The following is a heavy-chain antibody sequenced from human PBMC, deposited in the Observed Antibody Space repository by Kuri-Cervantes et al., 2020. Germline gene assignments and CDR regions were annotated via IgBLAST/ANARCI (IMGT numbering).Heavy chain of an antibody. CDR3: ARHLRVNYNWFDP. J-gene: IGHJ5*02. Sequence: GSLRLSCAVYGGSFGGYYWSWIRQPPGKGLEWIGEINHSGSTNYNPSLKSRVTISVDTSKNQFSLKLSSVTAADTAVYYCARHLRVNYNWFDPWGQGTLVTVSS. D-gene: IGHD4-23*01. V-gene: IGHV4-34*01. CDR2: INHSGST. CDR1: GGSFGGYY.